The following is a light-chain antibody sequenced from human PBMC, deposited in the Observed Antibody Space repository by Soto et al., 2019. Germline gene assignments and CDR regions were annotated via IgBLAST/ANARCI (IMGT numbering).Light chain of an antibody. CDR3: QQYPSSPIT. Sequence: SAGCHSSHQKKSASLSRRASQRGRSRLAWYQQKPGQAPTLLISDASRRATGVPARFTGSGSGTDFTLTTRRLEPEDSAIDYCQQYPSSPITCGQGTRLAI. CDR2: DAS. CDR1: QRGRSR. J-gene: IGKJ5*01. V-gene: IGKV3-20*01.